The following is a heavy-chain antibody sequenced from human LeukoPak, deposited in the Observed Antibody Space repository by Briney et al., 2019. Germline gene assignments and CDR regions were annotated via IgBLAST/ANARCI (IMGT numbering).Heavy chain of an antibody. Sequence: SETLSLTCTVSGGSISSYYWSWIRQPAGKGLEWIGRIYTSGSTNYNPSLKSRVTMSVDTSKNQFSLKLSSVTAADTAVYYCARAPFTIFGVVTAFDIWGQGTMVTVSS. CDR3: ARAPFTIFGVVTAFDI. D-gene: IGHD3-3*01. J-gene: IGHJ3*02. V-gene: IGHV4-4*07. CDR1: GGSISSYY. CDR2: IYTSGST.